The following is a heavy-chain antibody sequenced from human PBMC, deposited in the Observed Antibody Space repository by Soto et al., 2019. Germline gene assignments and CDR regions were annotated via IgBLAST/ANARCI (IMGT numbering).Heavy chain of an antibody. CDR2: IIPIFGTA. CDR1: GGTFSSYA. CDR3: ARGIVVGLYYYYGMDV. Sequence: SVKVSCKASGGTFSSYAISCVRQAPGQGLEWMGGIIPIFGTANYAQKFQGRVTITADESTSTAYMELSSLRSEDTAVYYCARGIVVGLYYYYGMDVWGQGTTVTVSS. V-gene: IGHV1-69*13. D-gene: IGHD2-2*01. J-gene: IGHJ6*02.